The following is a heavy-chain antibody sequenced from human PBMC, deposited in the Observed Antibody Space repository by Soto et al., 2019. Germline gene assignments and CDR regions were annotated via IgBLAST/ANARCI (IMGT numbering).Heavy chain of an antibody. D-gene: IGHD1-26*01. Sequence: QVQLQESGPGLVKPSETLSLTCSVSGDSVSSYYWSWIRQPPGKGLEWIGYVYYDGSTNYNPSLETRVTISIDTSKNLVSLKLNPVTAAETAVYPCARGRRSPTVYYGLDVWGQGTTVAVSS. CDR1: GDSVSSYY. J-gene: IGHJ6*02. CDR2: VYYDGST. V-gene: IGHV4-59*02. CDR3: ARGRRSPTVYYGLDV.